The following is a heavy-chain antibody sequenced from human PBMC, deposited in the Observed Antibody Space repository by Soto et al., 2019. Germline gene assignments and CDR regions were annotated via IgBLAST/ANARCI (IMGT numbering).Heavy chain of an antibody. CDR3: VLQSSSGYYSGMDV. V-gene: IGHV6-1*01. CDR2: TDYRSKWYN. Sequence: SQTLSLTGALSRDSASSNRAAWTWTRQSGSGGLEWLGRTDYRSKWYNEYEGSVGRRITIKSDTSKNQRTLQVHSLTPRQTAAYYCVLQSSSGYYSGMDVWGQGTTVTVSS. J-gene: IGHJ6*02. CDR1: RDSASSNRAA. D-gene: IGHD6-6*01.